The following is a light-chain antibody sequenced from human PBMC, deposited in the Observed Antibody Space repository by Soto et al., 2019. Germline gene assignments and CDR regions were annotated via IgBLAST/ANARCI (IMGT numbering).Light chain of an antibody. CDR2: GAF. V-gene: IGKV3D-15*01. CDR1: QSGSSS. CDR3: QQYNNWPLT. Sequence: EIVLTQSPATLSVSPGERATLSCRASQSGSSSLAWYQQKPGQAPRLLIYGAFNRAAGIPARFSGSGAGTDFTLTISSLEPEDFAVYYCQQYNNWPLTFGQGTKVDI. J-gene: IGKJ1*01.